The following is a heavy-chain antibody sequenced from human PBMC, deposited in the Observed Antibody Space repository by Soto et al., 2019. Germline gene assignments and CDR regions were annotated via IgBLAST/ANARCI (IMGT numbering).Heavy chain of an antibody. D-gene: IGHD3-16*01. CDR3: TTDLFAFGGVRGY. Sequence: EVQLVESGGGLVKPGGSLRLSCAASGFTCSNAWMNWVRQAPGKGLEWVGRIKSKTDGGTTDYAAPVKGRFTISRDDSKNTLYLQMNSLKTEDTAVYYCTTDLFAFGGVRGYWGQGTLVTVSS. CDR1: GFTCSNAW. V-gene: IGHV3-15*07. CDR2: IKSKTDGGTT. J-gene: IGHJ4*02.